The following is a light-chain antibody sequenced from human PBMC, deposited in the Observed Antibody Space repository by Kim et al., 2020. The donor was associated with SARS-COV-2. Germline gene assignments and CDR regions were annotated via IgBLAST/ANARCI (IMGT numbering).Light chain of an antibody. CDR3: SSETSSVTVA. Sequence: GQSITPSCAGSSGDVGAYHYVSWHQQHPGKAHIIIIDDDERRPAGVSSRFSGTKCGNAASLTIAGLETEDEADYCCSSETSSVTVAFGAGTKVTVL. V-gene: IGLV2-14*03. J-gene: IGLJ1*01. CDR1: SGDVGAYHY. CDR2: DDE.